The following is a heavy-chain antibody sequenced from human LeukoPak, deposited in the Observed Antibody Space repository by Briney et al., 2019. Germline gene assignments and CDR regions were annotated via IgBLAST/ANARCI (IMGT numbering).Heavy chain of an antibody. J-gene: IGHJ4*02. Sequence: GGSLRLSCAASGFTFSSYWMHWVRQAPGKGLVWVSRINSDGSSTSYADSVKGRFTISRDNSKNTLYLQMNSLRAEDTAVYYCAKDAWYYYDSSGYALDYWGQGTLVTVSS. CDR1: GFTFSSYW. CDR3: AKDAWYYYDSSGYALDY. V-gene: IGHV3-74*01. D-gene: IGHD3-22*01. CDR2: INSDGSST.